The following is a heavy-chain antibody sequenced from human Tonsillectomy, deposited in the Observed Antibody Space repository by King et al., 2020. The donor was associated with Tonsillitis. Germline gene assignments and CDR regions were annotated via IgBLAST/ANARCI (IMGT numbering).Heavy chain of an antibody. CDR1: GGSISSGGYS. D-gene: IGHD5-12*01. CDR2: IYHSGSI. V-gene: IGHV4-30-2*01. J-gene: IGHJ4*02. Sequence: QLQESGSGLVKPSQTLSLTCAVSGGSISSGGYSWSWIRQPPGKGLEWIGYIYHSGSIYYNPSLKSRVTISVDRSKNQFSLKLSSVTAADTDVYYCARVYSGYFFDYWGQGTLVTVSS. CDR3: ARVYSGYFFDY.